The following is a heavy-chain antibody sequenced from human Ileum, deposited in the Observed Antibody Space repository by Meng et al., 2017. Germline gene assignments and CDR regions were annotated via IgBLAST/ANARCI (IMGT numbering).Heavy chain of an antibody. J-gene: IGHJ4*02. D-gene: IGHD4-17*01. V-gene: IGHV1-18*01. Sequence: QGRWVEAGAAVMKAGASVKVACEGAGESVRNEGCAWVRQAPEQGLEWMGWINVYNGITNYEQKFHVSVTLTTNTSIISAYLDLSSLISEAPSIYSCAGRPPYGDYPLSNYWGQGTLVTVSS. CDR3: AGRPPYGDYPLSNY. CDR1: GESVRNEG. CDR2: INVYNGIT.